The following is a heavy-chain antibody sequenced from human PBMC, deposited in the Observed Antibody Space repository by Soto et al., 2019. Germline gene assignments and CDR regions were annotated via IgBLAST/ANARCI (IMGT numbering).Heavy chain of an antibody. CDR1: GFTFSSYG. CDR2: IWYDGSNK. J-gene: IGHJ6*02. CDR3: ARGVVYVSRGGRMDPGRWLQSFYGMDV. Sequence: QVQLVESGGGVVQPGRSLRLSCAASGFTFSSYGMHWVRQAPGRGLEWVAVIWYDGSNKYYADSVKGRFTISRDNSKNTLYLKMNSQRAEDTAVYYWARGVVYVSRGGRMDPGRWLQSFYGMDVWGQGTTVTVSS. D-gene: IGHD1-26*01. V-gene: IGHV3-33*01.